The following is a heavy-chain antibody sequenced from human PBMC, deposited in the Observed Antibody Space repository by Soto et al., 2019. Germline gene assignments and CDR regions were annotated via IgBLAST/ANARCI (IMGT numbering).Heavy chain of an antibody. CDR1: GFTFSSYA. J-gene: IGHJ4*02. Sequence: QVQLVESGGGVVQPGRSLRLSCAASGFTFSSYAMHWVRQAPGKGLEWVAVISYDGSNKYYADSVKGRFTISRDNSKNTLYLQMNSRRAEDTAVYYCARDHPRGSGSYYDETQAQTTDYWGQGTLVTVSS. CDR2: ISYDGSNK. D-gene: IGHD3-10*01. CDR3: ARDHPRGSGSYYDETQAQTTDY. V-gene: IGHV3-30-3*01.